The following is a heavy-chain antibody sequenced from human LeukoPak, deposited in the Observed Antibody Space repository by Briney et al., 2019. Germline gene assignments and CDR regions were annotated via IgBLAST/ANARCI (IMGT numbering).Heavy chain of an antibody. CDR2: IRYDGSNK. J-gene: IGHJ4*02. V-gene: IGHV3-30*02. D-gene: IGHD3-22*01. Sequence: HPGGSLRLSRAASGFTFSSYGMHWVRQAPGKGLEWVAFIRYDGSNKYYADSVKGRFTISRDNSKNTLYLQMNSLRAEDTAVYYCAKTYYYDSSGYWYYWGQGTLVTVSS. CDR1: GFTFSSYG. CDR3: AKTYYYDSSGYWYY.